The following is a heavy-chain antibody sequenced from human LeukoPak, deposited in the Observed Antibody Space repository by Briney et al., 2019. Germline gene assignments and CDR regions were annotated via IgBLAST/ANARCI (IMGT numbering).Heavy chain of an antibody. D-gene: IGHD4-17*01. CDR3: ARDMATVQHQD. CDR1: GYTFTGYY. J-gene: IGHJ4*02. V-gene: IGHV1-2*02. CDR2: INPNSGGT. Sequence: ASVKLSCTASGYTFTGYYMHWVRQAPGHGHGWMGWINPNSGGTDYVQKFQDRVTMTTDTSTSTAYMELRSLRSDDAAAYFCARDMATVQHQDWGQGTLVTVSS.